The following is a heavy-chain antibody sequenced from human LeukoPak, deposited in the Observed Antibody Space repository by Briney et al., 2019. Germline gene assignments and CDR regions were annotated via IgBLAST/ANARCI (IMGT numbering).Heavy chain of an antibody. V-gene: IGHV4-59*12. CDR2: IYYSGST. Sequence: SETLSLTCTVSGGSISSYYWSWIRQPPGKGLEWIGYIYYSGSTYYNPSLKSRVTISVDTSKNQFSLKLSSVTAADTAVYYCAREGPDYDYVWGSYRPSAIDYWGQGTLVTVSS. CDR1: GGSISSYY. CDR3: AREGPDYDYVWGSYRPSAIDY. J-gene: IGHJ4*02. D-gene: IGHD3-16*02.